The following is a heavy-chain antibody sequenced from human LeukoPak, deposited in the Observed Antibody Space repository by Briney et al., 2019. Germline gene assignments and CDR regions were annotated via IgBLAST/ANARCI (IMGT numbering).Heavy chain of an antibody. J-gene: IGHJ4*02. D-gene: IGHD3-22*01. Sequence: GGSLRLSCAGSGFTFSSHWIGWVRQAPGKGLEWVAHINQDGSQKYYVDSVEGRFAISRDNAKNSLYLQMNSLKTEDTAVYYCAIGPSGYYDLDYWGQGTLVTVSS. CDR3: AIGPSGYYDLDY. CDR2: INQDGSQK. V-gene: IGHV3-7*03. CDR1: GFTFSSHW.